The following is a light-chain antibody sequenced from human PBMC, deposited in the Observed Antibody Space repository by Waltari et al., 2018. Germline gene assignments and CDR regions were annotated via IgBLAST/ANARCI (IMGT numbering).Light chain of an antibody. V-gene: IGKV3-20*01. CDR1: QSVSRS. Sequence: EIVLTQSPGTLSLSPGERATLSCRASQSVSRSLAWYQQKPGQAPRLLIYGASSRATGAPDRFIGGGSGTDFSLTISRLEPEDFAVYDCQHYVRLPVSFGQGTKVEIK. J-gene: IGKJ1*01. CDR2: GAS. CDR3: QHYVRLPVS.